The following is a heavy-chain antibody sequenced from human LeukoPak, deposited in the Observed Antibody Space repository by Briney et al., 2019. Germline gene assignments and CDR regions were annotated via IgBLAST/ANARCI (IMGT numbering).Heavy chain of an antibody. J-gene: IGHJ6*03. CDR2: VYYSGST. Sequence: KPSETLSLTCTVSGGSISSSSYYWGWIRQPPGKGLEWIGSVYYSGSTYYNPSLKSRVTISVDTSKNQFSLKLSSVTAADTAVYYCAREVRRSNYYIDVWGKGTTVTVSS. CDR3: AREVRRSNYYIDV. D-gene: IGHD5-24*01. V-gene: IGHV4-39*07. CDR1: GGSISSSSYY.